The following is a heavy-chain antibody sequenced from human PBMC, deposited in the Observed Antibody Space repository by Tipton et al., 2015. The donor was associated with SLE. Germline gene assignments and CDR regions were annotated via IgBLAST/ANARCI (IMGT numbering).Heavy chain of an antibody. CDR1: GYSISSGYY. Sequence: TLSLTCTVSGYSISSGYYWGWIRQPPGKGLEWIGSIYHSGSTYYNPSLKSRVTISVDTSKNQFSLKLSSVTAADTAVYYCARLREATGLFSKRGWLDPWGQGNMVTVSS. D-gene: IGHD5-12*01. J-gene: IGHJ5*02. V-gene: IGHV4-38-2*02. CDR2: IYHSGST. CDR3: ARLREATGLFSKRGWLDP.